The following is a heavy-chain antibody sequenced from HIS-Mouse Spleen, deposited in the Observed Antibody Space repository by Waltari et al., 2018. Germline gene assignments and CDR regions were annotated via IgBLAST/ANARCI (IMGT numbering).Heavy chain of an antibody. J-gene: IGHJ2*01. CDR2: IYYSGST. Sequence: QLQLQESGPGLVKPSETLSLTCTVPGGSISSSRYSWGWIRQPPGKGLDWIGSIYYSGSTYYNPSLKSRVTISVDTSKNQFSRKLSSVTAADTAVYYCAREIPYSSSWYDWYFDLWGRGTLVTVSS. V-gene: IGHV4-39*07. CDR3: AREIPYSSSWYDWYFDL. CDR1: GGSISSSRYS. D-gene: IGHD6-13*01.